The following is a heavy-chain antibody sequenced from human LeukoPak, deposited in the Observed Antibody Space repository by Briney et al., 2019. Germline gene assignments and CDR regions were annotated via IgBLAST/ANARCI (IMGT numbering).Heavy chain of an antibody. Sequence: PSETLSLTCTVSGGSISSYYWSWIRQPPGKGLEWIGYIYYSGSTNYNPSLKSRVTILVDTSKNQFSLKLSSVTAADTAVYYCARHSIVGQWLVPFDYWGQGTLVTVSS. D-gene: IGHD6-19*01. CDR3: ARHSIVGQWLVPFDY. CDR2: IYYSGST. CDR1: GGSISSYY. V-gene: IGHV4-59*08. J-gene: IGHJ4*02.